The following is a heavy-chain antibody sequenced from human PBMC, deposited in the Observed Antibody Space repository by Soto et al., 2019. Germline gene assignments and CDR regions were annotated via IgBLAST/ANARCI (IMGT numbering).Heavy chain of an antibody. CDR3: AKSFVEMATVYYFDY. D-gene: IGHD4-4*01. CDR2: ISYDGSNK. Sequence: GGSPRLSCAASGFTFSAYGMHWVRQAPGKGLEWVAVISYDGSNKYYADSVKGRFTISRDNSKNTLYLQMNSLRAEDTAVYYCAKSFVEMATVYYFDYWGQGTLVTVSS. V-gene: IGHV3-30*18. CDR1: GFTFSAYG. J-gene: IGHJ4*02.